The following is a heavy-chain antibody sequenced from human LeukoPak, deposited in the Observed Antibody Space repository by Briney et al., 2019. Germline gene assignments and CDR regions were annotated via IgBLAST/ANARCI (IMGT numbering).Heavy chain of an antibody. CDR1: GGSISGSSYY. V-gene: IGHV4-39*07. CDR3: ARRPDYYDSSGYQGEEY. D-gene: IGHD3-22*01. Sequence: PSETLSLTCAVSGGSISGSSYYWGWIRQPPGQGLQWIGSIYYSGSTYYNPSLKSRVTISVDTSKNQFSLRLSSVTAADTAVYYCARRPDYYDSSGYQGEEYWGQGTLVTVSS. CDR2: IYYSGST. J-gene: IGHJ4*02.